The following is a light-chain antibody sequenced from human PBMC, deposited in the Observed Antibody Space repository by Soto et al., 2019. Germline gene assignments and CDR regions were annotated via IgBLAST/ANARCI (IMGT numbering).Light chain of an antibody. CDR3: QQSYSTPPLT. CDR1: QSISSY. J-gene: IGKJ4*01. V-gene: IGKV1-39*01. CDR2: AAS. Sequence: DIQMTQSPSSLSASVGDRVTITCRASQSISSYLNWYQQKPGKAPKLLIYAASSLQSGVPSRFSGSGSGTDFTLTISSLHPEDFATYYCQQSYSTPPLTFGGGTTVEIK.